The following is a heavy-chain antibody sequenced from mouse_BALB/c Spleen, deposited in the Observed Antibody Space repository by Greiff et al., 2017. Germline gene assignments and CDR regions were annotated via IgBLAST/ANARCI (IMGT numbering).Heavy chain of an antibody. V-gene: IGHV1-39*01. D-gene: IGHD1-1*01. CDR2: IDPYYGGT. J-gene: IGHJ4*01. Sequence: EVQLQESGPELEKPGASVKISCKASGYSFTGYNMNWVKQSNGKSLEWIGNIDPYYGGTSYNQKFKGKATLTVDKSSSTAYMQLKSLTSEDSAVYYCARTGMDYGSSYDAMDYWGQGTSVTVSS. CDR3: ARTGMDYGSSYDAMDY. CDR1: GYSFTGYN.